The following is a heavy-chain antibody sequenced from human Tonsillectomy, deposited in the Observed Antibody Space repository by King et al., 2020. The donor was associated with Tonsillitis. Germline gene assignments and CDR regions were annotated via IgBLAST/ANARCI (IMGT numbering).Heavy chain of an antibody. CDR1: GDSISSYY. J-gene: IGHJ5*02. Sequence: VQLQESGPGLVKPSETLSLTCTVSGDSISSYYWSWIRQPAGKGLEWIGRINTSGSSDYNPSLKSRVNMSVDTSKNEFSLKLSSVTAADTAMYYCARDLYVGYPWGQGTLVTVSS. CDR3: ARDLYVGYP. CDR2: INTSGSS. D-gene: IGHD2-15*01. V-gene: IGHV4-4*07.